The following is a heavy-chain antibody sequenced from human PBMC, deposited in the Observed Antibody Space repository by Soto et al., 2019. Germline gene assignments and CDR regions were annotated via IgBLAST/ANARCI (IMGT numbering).Heavy chain of an antibody. D-gene: IGHD5-18*01. CDR2: IYSGGST. V-gene: IGHV3-53*01. CDR1: GFTVSNNY. CDR3: ATLTRGSSYSYAFDY. Sequence: PGGSLRLSCAASGFTVSNNYMSWVRQAPGKGLEWVSIIYSGGSTDYADSVKGRFTISRDNSKNTLYLQMNSLRAEDTAVYYCATLTRGSSYSYAFDYWGQGTLVTVSS. J-gene: IGHJ4*02.